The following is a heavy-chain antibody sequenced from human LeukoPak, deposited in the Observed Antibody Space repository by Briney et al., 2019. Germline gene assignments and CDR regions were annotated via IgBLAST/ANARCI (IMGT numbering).Heavy chain of an antibody. Sequence: PGGSLRLSCAASGFTFSSYSMNWVRQAPGKGLEWVSYISSSSSTIYYADSVKGRFTISRDNAKNSLYLQMNSLRAEDTAVYYCARPIAAAASYYYHYGMDVWGQGTTVTVSS. CDR2: ISSSSSTI. CDR1: GFTFSSYS. D-gene: IGHD6-13*01. V-gene: IGHV3-48*04. CDR3: ARPIAAAASYYYHYGMDV. J-gene: IGHJ6*02.